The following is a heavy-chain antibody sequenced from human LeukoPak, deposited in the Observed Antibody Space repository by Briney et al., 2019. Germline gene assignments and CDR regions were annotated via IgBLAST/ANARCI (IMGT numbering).Heavy chain of an antibody. J-gene: IGHJ4*02. CDR1: GYSFTSYW. CDR2: IYPGDSGT. D-gene: IGHD6-13*01. Sequence: GESLKISCKGSGYSFTSYWIGWVRQMPGKGLEWMGTIYPGDSGTRYSPSFQGQVTISADKSISTAYLQWSSLKASDTAMYYCARRSSSSWYPPPFDYWGQGTLVTVSS. CDR3: ARRSSSSWYPPPFDY. V-gene: IGHV5-51*01.